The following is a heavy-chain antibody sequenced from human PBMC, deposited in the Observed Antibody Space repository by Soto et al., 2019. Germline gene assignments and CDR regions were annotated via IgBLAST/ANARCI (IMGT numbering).Heavy chain of an antibody. D-gene: IGHD3-22*01. V-gene: IGHV3-15*07. CDR2: IKSKTDGGTT. Sequence: EVQLVESGGGLVKPGGSLRLSCAASGFTFSNAWMNWVRQAPGKGLEWVGRIKSKTDGGTTDYAAPVKGRFTISRDDSNNTLYLQMNSLKTEDTAVYYCTTFAELYYYDSSGYYRFDYWGQGTLVTVSS. CDR3: TTFAELYYYDSSGYYRFDY. J-gene: IGHJ4*02. CDR1: GFTFSNAW.